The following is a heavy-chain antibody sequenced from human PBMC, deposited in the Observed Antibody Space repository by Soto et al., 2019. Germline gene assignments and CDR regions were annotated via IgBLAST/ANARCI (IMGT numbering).Heavy chain of an antibody. D-gene: IGHD6-19*01. V-gene: IGHV4-59*01. CDR1: GGSISSYY. Sequence: SETLSLTCTVSGGSISSYYWSWIRQPPGKGLEWIGYIHNIGDTNYNPSLKSRVTISVDTSKNQFSLKLGSVTAADTAVYYCARRDRDYSSGWYFDYWGLGTLVTVSS. CDR3: ARRDRDYSSGWYFDY. CDR2: IHNIGDT. J-gene: IGHJ4*02.